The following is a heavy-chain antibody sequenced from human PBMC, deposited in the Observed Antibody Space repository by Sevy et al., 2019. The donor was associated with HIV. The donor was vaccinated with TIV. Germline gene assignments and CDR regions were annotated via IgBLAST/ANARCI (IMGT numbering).Heavy chain of an antibody. CDR3: ARGGGSCGGDCYSIDY. CDR1: GFTFSSYV. V-gene: IGHV3-30*02. Sequence: AGSLRLSCAASGFTFSSYVMHWVLQAPGKGLEWVALIGYDGTIKYYADSVKGRFTISRDNSKDTLFLQMNSLTAEVTAVYYCARGGGSCGGDCYSIDYWGQGALVTVSS. CDR2: IGYDGTIK. J-gene: IGHJ4*02. D-gene: IGHD2-21*02.